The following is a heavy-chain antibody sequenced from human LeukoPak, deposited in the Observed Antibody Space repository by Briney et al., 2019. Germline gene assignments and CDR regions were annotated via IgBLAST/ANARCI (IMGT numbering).Heavy chain of an antibody. CDR3: ARGPSHRYCSGGSCYPPYYYYYGMDV. J-gene: IGHJ6*02. V-gene: IGHV4-34*01. CDR1: GGSSSGYY. CDR2: INHSGST. Sequence: SETLSLTCAVYGGSSSGYYWSWIRQPPGKGLEWIGEINHSGSTNYNPSLKSRVTISVDTSKNQFSLKLSSVTAADTAVYYCARGPSHRYCSGGSCYPPYYYYYGMDVWGQGTTVTVSS. D-gene: IGHD2-15*01.